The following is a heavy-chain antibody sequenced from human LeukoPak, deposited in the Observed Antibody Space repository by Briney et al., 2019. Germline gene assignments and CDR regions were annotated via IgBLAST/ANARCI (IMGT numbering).Heavy chain of an antibody. D-gene: IGHD3-22*01. Sequence: ASVKVSCKASGGTFSSYAISWVRQAPGQGLEWMGWISAYNGNTNYAQKLQGRVTMTTDTSTSTAYMELRSLRSDDTAVYYCARKRVFPYDSGVFPTGGRGPLVTPSP. CDR2: ISAYNGNT. J-gene: IGHJ4*02. CDR3: ARKRVFPYDSGVFPT. V-gene: IGHV1-18*01. CDR1: GGTFSSYA.